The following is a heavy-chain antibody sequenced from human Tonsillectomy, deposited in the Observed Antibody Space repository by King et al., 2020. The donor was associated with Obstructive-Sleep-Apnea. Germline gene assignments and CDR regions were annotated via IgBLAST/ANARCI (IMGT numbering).Heavy chain of an antibody. CDR3: ARSMSISMISVAFDI. D-gene: IGHD3-22*01. J-gene: IGHJ3*02. V-gene: IGHV1-69*04. CDR1: VGSFSSYA. Sequence: QLVQSGAEVREPGSSVKVSCKASVGSFSSYAISWVRQAPGQGLEWMGGIIPILGIASYAQKFQGRVPITADKSTSTAYMELSSLRSEDTAVYYCARSMSISMISVAFDIWGQGTMVTVSS. CDR2: IIPILGIA.